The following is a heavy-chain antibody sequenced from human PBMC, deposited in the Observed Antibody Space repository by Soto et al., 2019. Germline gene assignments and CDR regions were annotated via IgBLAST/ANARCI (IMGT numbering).Heavy chain of an antibody. CDR1: GFTFSNYA. CDR2: ISGGGNST. Sequence: EVQLLESGGGLVQPGGSLRLSRAASGFTFSNYAMTWVRQAPGKGLEWVSGISGGGNSTYYADSVKGRFTISRDNSKNALYLQMNSLRAEDTAVYYCAKTESSGWSTRYGMDVWGQGTTVTVSS. D-gene: IGHD6-19*01. V-gene: IGHV3-23*01. CDR3: AKTESSGWSTRYGMDV. J-gene: IGHJ6*02.